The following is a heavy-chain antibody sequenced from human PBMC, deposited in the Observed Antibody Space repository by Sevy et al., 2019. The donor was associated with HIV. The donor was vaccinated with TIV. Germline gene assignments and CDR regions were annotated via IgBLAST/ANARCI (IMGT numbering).Heavy chain of an antibody. J-gene: IGHJ4*02. CDR1: GFIFSSYA. Sequence: GGSLRLSCAASGFIFSSYAMHWVRQAPGKGLEWVAVMSFDGSNKYYADSVKGRFTISRDNSKKTLYLQMNSLRTEDXXXXXXXXXXXXXXXXVLPTFDYWGQGTLVTVSS. V-gene: IGHV3-30*04. CDR3: XXXXXXXXXXVLPTFDY. CDR2: MSFDGSNK.